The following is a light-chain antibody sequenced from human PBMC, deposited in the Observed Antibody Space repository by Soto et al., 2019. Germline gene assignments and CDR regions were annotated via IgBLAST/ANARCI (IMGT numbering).Light chain of an antibody. CDR3: QQYGSSPWT. CDR1: QSVSSSY. Sequence: EIVMTQSPGTLSLSPGERATVSCRASQSVSSSYLGWYQQKPGQAPRLLIYGASSRATGIPDRLSGSGSGTDFTLTISRLEPEDFAVYYCQQYGSSPWTFGQGTKVDIK. J-gene: IGKJ1*01. CDR2: GAS. V-gene: IGKV3-20*01.